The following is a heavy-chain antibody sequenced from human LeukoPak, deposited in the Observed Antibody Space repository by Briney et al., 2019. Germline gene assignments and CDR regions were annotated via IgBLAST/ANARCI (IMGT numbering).Heavy chain of an antibody. CDR1: GVSIRGDTYY. CDR2: YHIGNT. Sequence: ASETLSLTCTVSGVSIRGDTYYWGWIRQPPGKGLEWIGNYHIGNTYYNPSLKSRVTISEDTSKNQFSLRVNSVTAADTAVYYCARLWDSTGLYFYYYMDVLGEGTTVTVSS. D-gene: IGHD6-19*01. CDR3: ARLWDSTGLYFYYYMDV. V-gene: IGHV4-39*01. J-gene: IGHJ6*03.